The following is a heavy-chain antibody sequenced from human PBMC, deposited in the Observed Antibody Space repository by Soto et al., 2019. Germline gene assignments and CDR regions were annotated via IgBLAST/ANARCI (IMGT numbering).Heavy chain of an antibody. Sequence: QVQLQASGPGLVKPSETLSLTCTVSGAPVSSETHFWTWIRQPPGKGLEWIGYMSYSGITNSNPALKSRVTLSVDRSRNQFSLSLNSVTAADTAVYYCAREDMSGTYYFDYWGPGMQVTVSS. V-gene: IGHV4-61*01. D-gene: IGHD1-26*01. CDR1: GAPVSSETHF. CDR3: AREDMSGTYYFDY. J-gene: IGHJ4*02. CDR2: MSYSGIT.